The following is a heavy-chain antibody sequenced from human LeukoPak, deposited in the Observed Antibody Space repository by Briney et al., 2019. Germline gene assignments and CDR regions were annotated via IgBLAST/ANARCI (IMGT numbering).Heavy chain of an antibody. CDR3: ATAYDSSGYFDY. CDR1: GGTFSSYA. D-gene: IGHD3-22*01. V-gene: IGHV1-69*06. CDR2: IIPMFGTA. J-gene: IGHJ4*02. Sequence: GASVKVSCRASGGTFSSYAISWVRQAPGQGLEWMGGIIPMFGTASYAQKFQGRVTMTEDTSTDTAYMELSSLRSEDTAVYYCATAYDSSGYFDYWGQGTLVTVSS.